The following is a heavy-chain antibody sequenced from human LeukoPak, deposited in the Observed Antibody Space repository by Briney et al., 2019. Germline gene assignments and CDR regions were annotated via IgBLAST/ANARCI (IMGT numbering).Heavy chain of an antibody. CDR1: GYTFTSYY. CDR3: ARGHSNSPFLY. D-gene: IGHD6-6*01. CDR2: INPSGGST. J-gene: IGHJ4*02. Sequence: ASVKVSCKASGYTFTSYYLHWVRQAPGQGLEWMGIINPSGGSTSYAQKFQDRVTMTRDTLTSTVYMELSSLRSEDTAVYYCARGHSNSPFLYWGQGTLVTVSS. V-gene: IGHV1-46*01.